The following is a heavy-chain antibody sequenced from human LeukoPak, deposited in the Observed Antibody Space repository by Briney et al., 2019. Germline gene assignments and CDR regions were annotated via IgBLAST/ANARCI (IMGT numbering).Heavy chain of an antibody. D-gene: IGHD3-22*01. V-gene: IGHV4-4*07. J-gene: IGHJ4*02. Sequence: SETLSLTCTASGGSISSYYWSWIRQPAGKGLEWIGRIYTSGSTNYNPSLKSRVTMSVDTSKNQFSLKLSSVTAADTAVYYCARGSYYDSSGYYHYYFDYWGQGTLVTVSS. CDR3: ARGSYYDSSGYYHYYFDY. CDR2: IYTSGST. CDR1: GGSISSYY.